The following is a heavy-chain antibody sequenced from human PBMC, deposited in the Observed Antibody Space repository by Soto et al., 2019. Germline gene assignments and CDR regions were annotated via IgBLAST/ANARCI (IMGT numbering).Heavy chain of an antibody. CDR1: GFTFSNYW. J-gene: IGHJ4*02. CDR3: VRDSHGDY. Sequence: EVQLVESGGGLVQQGGSLRLSCAASGFTFSNYWMHWVRQAPGKGLAWVARIDHDGSTDYAGSVRGRFTVSRDNAENMLYLQMNSLRDDDTALYYCVRDSHGDYWGQGTLVTVSS. CDR2: IDHDGST. V-gene: IGHV3-74*01.